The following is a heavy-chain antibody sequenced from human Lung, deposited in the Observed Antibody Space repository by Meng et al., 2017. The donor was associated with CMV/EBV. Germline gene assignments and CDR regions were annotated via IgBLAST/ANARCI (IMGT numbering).Heavy chain of an antibody. CDR1: GFTFTSSA. CDR3: AAEALKEQWLVYYYGMDV. Sequence: SVXVSXKASGFTFTSSAVQWVRQARGQRLEWIGWIVVGSGNTNYAQKFQERVTITRDMSTSTAYMELSSLRSEDTAVYYCAAEALKEQWLVYYYGMDVWXQGTTVT. J-gene: IGHJ6*01. D-gene: IGHD6-19*01. CDR2: IVVGSGNT. V-gene: IGHV1-58*01.